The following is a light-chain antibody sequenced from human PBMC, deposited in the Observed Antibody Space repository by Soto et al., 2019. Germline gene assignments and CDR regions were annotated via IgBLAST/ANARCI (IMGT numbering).Light chain of an antibody. CDR1: QGISNY. Sequence: DIQVTQSPSSLSXSVGDRVTITCQASQGISNYLNWYQQKPGKAPKLLIYDASNLETGVPSRFSGSGSGTDFTFTISSLQPEDIATYYCQQYDNLSFTFGPGTKVDIK. J-gene: IGKJ3*01. CDR2: DAS. CDR3: QQYDNLSFT. V-gene: IGKV1-33*01.